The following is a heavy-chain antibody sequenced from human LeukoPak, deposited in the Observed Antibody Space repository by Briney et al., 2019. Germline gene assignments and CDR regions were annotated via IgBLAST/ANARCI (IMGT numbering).Heavy chain of an antibody. CDR3: AKDPQYCSSTSCAC. J-gene: IGHJ4*02. Sequence: GGSLRLSCAASGFTFSSYAMSWVRQAPGKGLEWVSAISGSGGSTYYADSVKGRFTISRDNSKNTLYLQMNSLRAEDTAVYYCAKDPQYCSSTSCACWGQGTLVTVSS. V-gene: IGHV3-23*01. CDR1: GFTFSSYA. CDR2: ISGSGGST. D-gene: IGHD2-2*01.